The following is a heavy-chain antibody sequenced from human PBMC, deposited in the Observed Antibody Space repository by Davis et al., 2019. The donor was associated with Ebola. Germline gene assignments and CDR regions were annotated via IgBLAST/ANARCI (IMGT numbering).Heavy chain of an antibody. CDR3: AKDRGMTTVTTRHYFDY. J-gene: IGHJ4*02. CDR2: ISGSGGST. Sequence: GGSLRLSCAASGFTFSSYCMSWVRQAPGKGLEWVSAISGSGGSTYYADSVKGRFTISRDNSKNTLYLQMNSLRAEDTAVYYCAKDRGMTTVTTRHYFDYWGQGTLVTVSS. CDR1: GFTFSSYC. D-gene: IGHD4-11*01. V-gene: IGHV3-23*01.